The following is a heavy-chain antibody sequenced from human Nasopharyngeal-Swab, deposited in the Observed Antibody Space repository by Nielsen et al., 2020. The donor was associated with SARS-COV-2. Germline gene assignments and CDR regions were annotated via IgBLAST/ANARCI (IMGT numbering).Heavy chain of an antibody. CDR3: ARETMGDYVWGSYRYSLDY. V-gene: IGHV3-23*01. D-gene: IGHD3-16*02. Sequence: GGSLRLSCAASGFTFSSYAMSWVRQAPGKGLEWVSAISGSGGSTYYADSVKGRFTISRDNSKNSLYLQMNSLRDEDTAVYYCARETMGDYVWGSYRYSLDYWGQGTLVTVSS. J-gene: IGHJ4*02. CDR1: GFTFSSYA. CDR2: ISGSGGST.